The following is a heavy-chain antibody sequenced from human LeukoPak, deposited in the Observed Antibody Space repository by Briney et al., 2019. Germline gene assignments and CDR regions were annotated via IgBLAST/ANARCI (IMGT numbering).Heavy chain of an antibody. Sequence: ASVKVSCKASGYTFTGYYMHWVRQAPGQGLEWMGWINPNSGGTNYAQKFQGRVTMTRNTSISTAYMELSSLRSEDTAVYYCARGYYDILTGVNWFDPWGQGTLVTVSS. D-gene: IGHD3-9*01. CDR1: GYTFTGYY. CDR2: INPNSGGT. CDR3: ARGYYDILTGVNWFDP. J-gene: IGHJ5*02. V-gene: IGHV1-2*02.